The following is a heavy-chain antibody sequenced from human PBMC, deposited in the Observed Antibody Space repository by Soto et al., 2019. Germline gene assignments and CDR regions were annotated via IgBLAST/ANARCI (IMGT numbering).Heavy chain of an antibody. CDR2: ISSSSSYT. J-gene: IGHJ2*01. D-gene: IGHD5-18*01. CDR1: GFTFSDYY. V-gene: IGHV3-11*05. Sequence: QVQLVESGGGVVKPGGSLRLSCAASGFTFSDYYMSWIRQAPGKGLEWVSYISSSSSYTNYADSVKGRFTISRDNAKNSLYLQMNSLRAEDTAVYYCARGGHSYGHWYFDLWGRGTLVTVSS. CDR3: ARGGHSYGHWYFDL.